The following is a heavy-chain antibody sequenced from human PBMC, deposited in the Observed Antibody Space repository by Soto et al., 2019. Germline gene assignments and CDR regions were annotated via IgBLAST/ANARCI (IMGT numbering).Heavy chain of an antibody. V-gene: IGHV3-23*01. CDR2: ISGSGGST. J-gene: IGHJ6*02. D-gene: IGHD2-2*01. CDR3: ARHSRGRLVVPAAIYYYGMDV. CDR1: GFTFSSYA. Sequence: PGGSLRISCAASGFTFSSYAMSWVRQAPGKGLEWVSAISGSGGSTYYADSVKGQVTISADKSISTAYLQWSSLKASDTAMYYCARHSRGRLVVPAAIYYYGMDVWGQGTTVTVSS.